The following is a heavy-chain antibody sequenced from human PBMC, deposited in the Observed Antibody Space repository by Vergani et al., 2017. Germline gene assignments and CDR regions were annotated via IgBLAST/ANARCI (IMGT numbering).Heavy chain of an antibody. CDR3: ATSGTIHIVVAASDNEAFDM. CDR1: GFMFNNYN. D-gene: IGHD2-15*01. CDR2: ISTRSSYT. V-gene: IGHV3-21*01. J-gene: IGHJ3*02. Sequence: EVQLVESGGGLVKPGGSLTLSCAASGFMFNNYNLNWVRQVPGKGLEWVSTISTRSSYTHYADSVRGRFTISRDDAQNSLYLQMNSLRAEDAAVYYCATSGTIHIVVAASDNEAFDMWGQGTVVTV.